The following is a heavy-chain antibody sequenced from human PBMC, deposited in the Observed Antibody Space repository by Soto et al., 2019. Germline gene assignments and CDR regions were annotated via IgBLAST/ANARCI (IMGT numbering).Heavy chain of an antibody. CDR3: AASIAARLGRFDP. J-gene: IGHJ5*02. Sequence: GGSLRLSCAASGFTFSDYYMSWIRQAPGKGLEWVSYISSSSSYTNYADSVKGRFTISRDNAKNSLYLQMNSLRAEDTAVYYCAASIAARLGRFDPWGQGTLVTVSS. CDR1: GFTFSDYY. D-gene: IGHD6-6*01. V-gene: IGHV3-11*06. CDR2: ISSSSSYT.